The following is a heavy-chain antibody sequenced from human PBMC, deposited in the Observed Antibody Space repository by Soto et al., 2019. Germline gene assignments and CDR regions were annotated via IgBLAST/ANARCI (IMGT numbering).Heavy chain of an antibody. J-gene: IGHJ4*02. V-gene: IGHV3-15*01. CDR2: IKSKTDGGTT. D-gene: IGHD1-20*01. Sequence: GGSLRLSCAASGFTSSNAWMTWVRQAPGKGLEWVGRIKSKTDGGTTDYAAAVKGRFTISRDDSKNTVYLQMNGLEAEDTAVYYCYTKRTGITTIGHGYWGKGTPVTVPS. CDR3: YTKRTGITTIGHGY. CDR1: GFTSSNAW.